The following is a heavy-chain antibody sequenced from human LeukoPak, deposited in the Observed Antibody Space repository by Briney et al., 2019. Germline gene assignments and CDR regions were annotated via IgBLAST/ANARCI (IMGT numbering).Heavy chain of an antibody. Sequence: GESLKISCEGSGYSFTSYWIGWVRQMPGKGLEWMGINYPGDSDTRYSPSFQGQVTISADKSISTPYLQLSSLKASDTAIYYCARPNYYDSSGEDYWGQGTLVTVSS. CDR1: GYSFTSYW. D-gene: IGHD3-22*01. J-gene: IGHJ4*02. V-gene: IGHV5-51*01. CDR2: NYPGDSDT. CDR3: ARPNYYDSSGEDY.